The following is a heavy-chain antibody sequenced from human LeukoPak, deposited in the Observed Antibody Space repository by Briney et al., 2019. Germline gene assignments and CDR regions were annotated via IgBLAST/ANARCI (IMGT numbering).Heavy chain of an antibody. V-gene: IGHV1-18*04. J-gene: IGHJ4*02. CDR1: GYSFTSYW. CDR2: ISAYNGNT. D-gene: IGHD3-22*01. CDR3: AREFAYDSSGYWFPFDY. Sequence: GESLKISCKGSGYSFTSYWIGWVRQAPGQGLEWMGWISAYNGNTNYAQKLQGRVTMTTDTSTSTAYMELRSLRSDDTAVYYCAREFAYDSSGYWFPFDYWGQGTLVTVSS.